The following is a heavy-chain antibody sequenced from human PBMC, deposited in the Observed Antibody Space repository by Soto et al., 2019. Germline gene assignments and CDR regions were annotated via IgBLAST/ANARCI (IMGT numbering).Heavy chain of an antibody. V-gene: IGHV4-30-2*01. Sequence: SETLSLTCAVSGGSITSGGFSWSWIRQPPGKGLEWIGYIYYRGRSYYNSSLKSRVTISVDRSKNQFSLKLSSVTAADTAVYYCARAIYFDTSGSTAYYFDYWGQGALVTVSS. CDR3: ARAIYFDTSGSTAYYFDY. CDR2: IYYRGRS. J-gene: IGHJ4*02. D-gene: IGHD3-22*01. CDR1: GGSITSGGFS.